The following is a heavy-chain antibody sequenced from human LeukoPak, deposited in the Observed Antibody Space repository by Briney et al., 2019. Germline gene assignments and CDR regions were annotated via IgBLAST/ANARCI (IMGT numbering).Heavy chain of an antibody. V-gene: IGHV4-61*02. D-gene: IGHD1-14*01. CDR3: AGGWYPLLQNDY. J-gene: IGHJ4*02. Sequence: SETRSLTGTVSGGSISSGSYYWSWIRQPAGKGLEWIGRIYTSGSTNYNPSLKSRVTISVDTSKNQFSLKLSSVTAADTAVYYCAGGWYPLLQNDYWGQGTLVTVSS. CDR1: GGSISSGSYY. CDR2: IYTSGST.